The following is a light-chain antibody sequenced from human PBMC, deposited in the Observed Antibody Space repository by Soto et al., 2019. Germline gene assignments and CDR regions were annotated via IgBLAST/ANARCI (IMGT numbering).Light chain of an antibody. V-gene: IGLV2-23*02. CDR3: CSYAGSNWGYV. CDR2: EVT. J-gene: IGLJ1*01. Sequence: QSALTQPASVSGSPGQSITISCTGTSSDVGSYNLVSWYQQYPGKAPKLMIYEVTQRPSGVSNRFSGSKSGNTASLTISGLQAEDEADYYCCSYAGSNWGYVFGTGTKVTVL. CDR1: SSDVGSYNL.